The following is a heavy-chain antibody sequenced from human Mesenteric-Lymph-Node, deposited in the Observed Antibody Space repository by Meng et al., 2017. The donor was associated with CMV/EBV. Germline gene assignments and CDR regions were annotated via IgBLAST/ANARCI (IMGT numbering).Heavy chain of an antibody. J-gene: IGHJ4*02. Sequence: QAQLHQGGAGLLKPSETLSVTCAVYGGSFSGYYWNWIRQSPEKGLEWIGEINHSGNTTYNPSFTSRIIISVDTSTNQISLNMSSVTAADTAVYYCARGSSYDILTGYFDYWGQGALVTVSS. D-gene: IGHD3-9*01. CDR1: GGSFSGYY. CDR2: INHSGNT. CDR3: ARGSSYDILTGYFDY. V-gene: IGHV4-34*01.